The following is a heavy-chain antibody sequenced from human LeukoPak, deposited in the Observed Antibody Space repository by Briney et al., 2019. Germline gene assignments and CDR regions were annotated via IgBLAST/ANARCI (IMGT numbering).Heavy chain of an antibody. V-gene: IGHV3-33*01. D-gene: IGHD1-26*01. CDR1: GFTFSNYG. CDR2: IWSDESNK. Sequence: LAGGSLRLSCAASGFTFSNYGMHWVRQAPGKGLEWVALIWSDESNKYYADSVKSRFTISRDNFKNTLYLHMNSLRAEDTTVYYCARGVVGATTGWYFDLWGRGTLVTVSS. J-gene: IGHJ2*01. CDR3: ARGVVGATTGWYFDL.